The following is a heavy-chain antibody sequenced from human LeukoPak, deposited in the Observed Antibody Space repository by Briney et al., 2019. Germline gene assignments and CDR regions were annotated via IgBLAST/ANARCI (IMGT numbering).Heavy chain of an antibody. J-gene: IGHJ6*02. CDR3: ARGLTYYDILTGYDDHYYGMDV. CDR2: MNPNSGNT. Sequence: ASVKVSCTASGYTFTSYDINWVRQATGQGLEWMGWMNPNSGNTGYAQKFQGRVTMTRNTSISTAYMELSSLRSEDTAVYYCARGLTYYDILTGYDDHYYGMDVWGQGTTVTVSS. CDR1: GYTFTSYD. V-gene: IGHV1-8*01. D-gene: IGHD3-9*01.